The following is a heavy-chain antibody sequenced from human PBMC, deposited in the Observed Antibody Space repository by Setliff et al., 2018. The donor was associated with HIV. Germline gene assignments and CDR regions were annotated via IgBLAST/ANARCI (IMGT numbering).Heavy chain of an antibody. CDR1: GYTITELS. Sequence: ASVKVSCKVSGYTITELSMHWVRQAPGKGLEWMGGFESEDAETIYAQRFQGRVAMTADTATDTAYMELSSLSSEDTSVYYCAISSRGYSLQRGGAFDIWGQGTLVTVSS. D-gene: IGHD3-22*01. CDR2: FESEDAET. V-gene: IGHV1-24*01. J-gene: IGHJ3*02. CDR3: AISSRGYSLQRGGAFDI.